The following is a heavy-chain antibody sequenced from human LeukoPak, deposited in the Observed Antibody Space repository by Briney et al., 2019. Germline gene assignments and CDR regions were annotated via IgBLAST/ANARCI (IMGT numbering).Heavy chain of an antibody. CDR2: ISSSGSTI. D-gene: IGHD6-19*01. CDR3: ARERLGSSSGWHRGVYFDY. J-gene: IGHJ4*02. V-gene: IGHV3-11*01. Sequence: GGSLRLSCAASGFTFSDYYMSWIRQAPGKGLEWVSYISSSGSTIYYADSVKGRFTISRDNAKNSLYLQMNSLRAEDTAVYYCARERLGSSSGWHRGVYFDYWGQGTLVTVSS. CDR1: GFTFSDYY.